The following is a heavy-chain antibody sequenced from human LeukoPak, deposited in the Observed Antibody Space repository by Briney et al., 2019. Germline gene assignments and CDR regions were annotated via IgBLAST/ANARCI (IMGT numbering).Heavy chain of an antibody. CDR1: GFTFTSSA. Sequence: GASVKVSCKASGFTFTSSAMQWVRQARGQRLEWIGWIVVGSGNTNYAQKFQERVTITRDMSTSTAYVELSSLRSEDTAVYYCAAASQGGYGNYWGQGTLVTVSS. CDR2: IVVGSGNT. CDR3: AAASQGGYGNY. V-gene: IGHV1-58*02. J-gene: IGHJ4*02. D-gene: IGHD5-12*01.